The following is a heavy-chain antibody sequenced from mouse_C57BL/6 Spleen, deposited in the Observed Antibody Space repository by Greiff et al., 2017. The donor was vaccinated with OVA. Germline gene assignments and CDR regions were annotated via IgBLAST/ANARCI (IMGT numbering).Heavy chain of an antibody. CDR1: GYTFTDYY. J-gene: IGHJ1*03. Sequence: VQLQQSGPELVKPGASVKISCKASGYTFTDYYMNWVKQSHGKSLEWIGDINPNNGGTSYNQKFKGKATLTVDKSSSTAYMELRSLTSEDSAVYYCARIPEYYGSSYGYFDVWGTGTTVTVSS. CDR2: INPNNGGT. V-gene: IGHV1-26*01. D-gene: IGHD1-1*01. CDR3: ARIPEYYGSSYGYFDV.